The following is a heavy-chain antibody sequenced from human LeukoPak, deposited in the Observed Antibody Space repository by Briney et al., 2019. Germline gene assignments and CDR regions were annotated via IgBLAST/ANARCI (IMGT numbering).Heavy chain of an antibody. D-gene: IGHD3-10*01. CDR2: IYYSGST. V-gene: IGHV4-39*01. J-gene: IGHJ4*02. Sequence: PSQTLSLTCTVSGGSISSGGYYWGWIRQPPGKGLEWIGSIYYSGSTYYNPSLKSRVTISVDTSKNQFSLKLSSVTAADTAVYYCARSRGTHYYGSGSYNYWGQGTLVTVSS. CDR1: GGSISSGGYY. CDR3: ARSRGTHYYGSGSYNY.